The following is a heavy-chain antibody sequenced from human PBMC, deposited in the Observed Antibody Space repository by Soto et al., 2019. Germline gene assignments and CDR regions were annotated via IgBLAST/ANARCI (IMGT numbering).Heavy chain of an antibody. Sequence: SETLSLTCTVSGGSISSYHWSWIRQPPGKGLEWIGYIYYSGSTNYNPSLKSRVTISVDTSKNQFSLKLSSVTAADTAVYYCARRYSSAFDIWGQGTMVT. V-gene: IGHV4-59*08. CDR1: GGSISSYH. D-gene: IGHD6-13*01. J-gene: IGHJ3*02. CDR2: IYYSGST. CDR3: ARRYSSAFDI.